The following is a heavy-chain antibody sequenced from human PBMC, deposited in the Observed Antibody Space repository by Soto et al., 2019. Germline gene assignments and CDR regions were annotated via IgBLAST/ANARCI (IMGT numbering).Heavy chain of an antibody. J-gene: IGHJ6*02. CDR1: GDTFTSYY. D-gene: IGHD3-22*01. Sequence: SVKLSCKACGDTFTSYYMHWVRQAPRQGLEWMGIINPSGGSTSYAQKFQGRVTMTRDTSTSTVYMELSSLRSEDTAVYYCARDGPRYYYDSSGPSEGYYGMDVWGQGTTVTVSS. CDR2: INPSGGST. V-gene: IGHV1-46*03. CDR3: ARDGPRYYYDSSGPSEGYYGMDV.